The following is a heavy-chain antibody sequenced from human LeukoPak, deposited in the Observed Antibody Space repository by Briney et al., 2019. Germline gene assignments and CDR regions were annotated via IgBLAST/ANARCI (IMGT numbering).Heavy chain of an antibody. CDR2: IYYSGNI. D-gene: IGHD3-22*01. CDR3: ARDSSGFVGRDYGMDV. CDR1: GGSISSRAYN. J-gene: IGHJ6*02. Sequence: PSETLSLTCTVSGGSISSRAYNWGWIRQPPGKGLEWIGNIYYSGNIHYSASLNSRVTISVDTSKNQFSLSLRSVTAADTAVYYCARDSSGFVGRDYGMDVWGQGTTVTVSS. V-gene: IGHV4-39*07.